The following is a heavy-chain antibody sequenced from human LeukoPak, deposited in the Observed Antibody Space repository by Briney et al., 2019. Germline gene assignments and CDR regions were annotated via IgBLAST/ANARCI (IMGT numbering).Heavy chain of an antibody. Sequence: QPGGSLRLSCAASGFTVSSNYMSWVRRAPGKGLEWVSVIYSGGSTYYADSVKGRFTISRDNSKNTLYLQMNSLRAEDTAVYYCARELFYYDSSGYYHFDYWGQGTLVTVSS. J-gene: IGHJ4*02. CDR3: ARELFYYDSSGYYHFDY. CDR1: GFTVSSNY. V-gene: IGHV3-53*01. CDR2: IYSGGST. D-gene: IGHD3-22*01.